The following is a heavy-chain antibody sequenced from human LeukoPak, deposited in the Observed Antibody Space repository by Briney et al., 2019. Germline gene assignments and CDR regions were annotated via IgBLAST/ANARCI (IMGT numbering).Heavy chain of an antibody. Sequence: GASVKVSCKASGYTFTSYYMHWVRQAPGQGLEWMGIINPSGGSTSYAQKFQGRVTMTRDTSTSTVYMELSSLRSEDTAVYYCARDTYYYDSSGYYSTLDRAFDIWGQGTMVTVSS. J-gene: IGHJ3*02. CDR3: ARDTYYYDSSGYYSTLDRAFDI. V-gene: IGHV1-46*01. CDR2: INPSGGST. D-gene: IGHD3-22*01. CDR1: GYTFTSYY.